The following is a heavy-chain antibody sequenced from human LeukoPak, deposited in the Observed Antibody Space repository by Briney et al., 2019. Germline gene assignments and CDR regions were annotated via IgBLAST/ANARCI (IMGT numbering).Heavy chain of an antibody. Sequence: GGSLRLSCAASGFTFSSYWMSWVRQAPGKGLEWVANIKQDGSEKYYVDSVKGRFTISRDNAKNSLYLQMNSLRAEDTAVYYCARDARVPAAILLYYFDYWGQGTLVTVSS. V-gene: IGHV3-7*01. CDR1: GFTFSSYW. CDR3: ARDARVPAAILLYYFDY. J-gene: IGHJ4*02. D-gene: IGHD2-2*02. CDR2: IKQDGSEK.